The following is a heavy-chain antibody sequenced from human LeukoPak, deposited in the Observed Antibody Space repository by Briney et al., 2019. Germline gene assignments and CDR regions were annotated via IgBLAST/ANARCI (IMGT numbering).Heavy chain of an antibody. V-gene: IGHV1-69*04. Sequence: GSSVKVSCKASGGTFSSYAISWVRQAPGQGLEWMGRIIPILGIANYAQKFQGRVTITADKSTSTAHMELSSLRSEDTAVYYCARDNVVVPAAMPYYYYGMDVWGQGTTVTVSS. CDR2: IIPILGIA. CDR3: ARDNVVVPAAMPYYYYGMDV. CDR1: GGTFSSYA. J-gene: IGHJ6*02. D-gene: IGHD2-2*01.